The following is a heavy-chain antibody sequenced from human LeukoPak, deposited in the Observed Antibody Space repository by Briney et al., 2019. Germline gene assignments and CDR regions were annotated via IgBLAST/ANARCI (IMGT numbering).Heavy chain of an antibody. V-gene: IGHV1-2*02. J-gene: IGHJ4*02. CDR2: ISPKSGDT. Sequence: GASVKVSCKASGYTFTGRYIHWMRQAPGQGLEWMGWISPKSGDTQYAQKFQGRVTMTRDTSISTAYMEVNRLTSDDTAVYYCTREDYWGQGTLATVSS. CDR1: GYTFTGRY. CDR3: TREDY.